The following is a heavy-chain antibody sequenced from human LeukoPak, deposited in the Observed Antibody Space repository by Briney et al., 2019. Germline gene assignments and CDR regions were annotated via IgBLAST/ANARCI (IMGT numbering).Heavy chain of an antibody. CDR3: ARGSLHGVTHGGFDY. J-gene: IGHJ4*02. V-gene: IGHV3-21*01. Sequence: PGGSLRLSCAASGFTFSSYSMNWVRQAPGKGLEWVSTISTSGSYIYYADSVKGRFTISRDNAKNSLYLQMNSLRAEDTAVYYCARGSLHGVTHGGFDYWGQGTLVTVSS. CDR2: ISTSGSYI. D-gene: IGHD2-21*02. CDR1: GFTFSSYS.